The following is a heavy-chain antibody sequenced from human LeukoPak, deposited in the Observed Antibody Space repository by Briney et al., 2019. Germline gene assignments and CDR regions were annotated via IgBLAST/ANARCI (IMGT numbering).Heavy chain of an antibody. CDR2: INPNSGGT. J-gene: IGHJ6*02. CDR1: GYIFTGYY. D-gene: IGHD2-21*02. Sequence: ASVKVSCKASGYIFTGYYMHWVRQAPGQGLEWMGWINPNSGGTNSAQKFQGRVTMTRDTSISTAYMELSSLRSEDTAVYYCARGRVTLYYYYGMDVWGQGTTVTVSS. CDR3: ARGRVTLYYYYGMDV. V-gene: IGHV1-2*02.